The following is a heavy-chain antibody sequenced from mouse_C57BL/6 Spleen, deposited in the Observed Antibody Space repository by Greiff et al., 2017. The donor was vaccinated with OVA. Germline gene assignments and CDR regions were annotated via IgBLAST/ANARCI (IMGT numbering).Heavy chain of an antibody. J-gene: IGHJ4*01. CDR2: IDPSDSYT. Sequence: QVQLQQPGAELVKPGASVKLSCKASGYTFTSYWMQWVKQRPGQGLEWIGEIDPSDSYTNYNQKFKGKATLTVDTSSSTAYMQLSSLTSEDSAVYYCARRRGYSNYEAMDYWGQGTSVTVSS. CDR3: ARRRGYSNYEAMDY. D-gene: IGHD2-5*01. V-gene: IGHV1-50*01. CDR1: GYTFTSYW.